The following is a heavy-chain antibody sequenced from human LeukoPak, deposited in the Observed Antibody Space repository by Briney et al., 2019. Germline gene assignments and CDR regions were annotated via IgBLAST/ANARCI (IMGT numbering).Heavy chain of an antibody. J-gene: IGHJ6*02. Sequence: SETLSLTCSVSGGSVSSGSYYWSWIRQPPGKGLEWIGYIYYSGSTNYNPSLKSRVTISVDTSKNQFSLKLSSVTAADTAVYYCARTPPPFGYFDWLRGGSNYGMDVWGQGTTVTVSS. CDR2: IYYSGST. D-gene: IGHD3-9*01. CDR1: GGSVSSGSYY. V-gene: IGHV4-61*01. CDR3: ARTPPPFGYFDWLRGGSNYGMDV.